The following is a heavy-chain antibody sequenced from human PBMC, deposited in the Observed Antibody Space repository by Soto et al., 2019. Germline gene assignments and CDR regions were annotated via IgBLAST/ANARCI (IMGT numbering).Heavy chain of an antibody. V-gene: IGHV3-23*01. D-gene: IGHD4-17*01. J-gene: IGHJ4*02. CDR2: VSGTGANT. Sequence: EVQLLESGGGLAQPGGSLRLSCAASGLGFSVYAMTWVRQAPGMGLEWVSTVSGTGANTYYADSVKGRFTISRDNSKNTFCLQMNSLRADDTAVYYCAKARDRDYGGNSYPFDYWGQGTLVTVSS. CDR3: AKARDRDYGGNSYPFDY. CDR1: GLGFSVYA.